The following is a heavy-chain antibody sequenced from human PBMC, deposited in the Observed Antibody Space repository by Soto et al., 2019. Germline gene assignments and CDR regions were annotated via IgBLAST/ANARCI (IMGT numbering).Heavy chain of an antibody. V-gene: IGHV3-33*01. CDR3: ARDRYCSGGSCPPGGWFDP. Sequence: ESGGGVVQPGRSLRLSCAASGFTFSSYGMHWVRQAPGKGLEWVAVIWYDGSNKYYADSVKGRFTISRDNSKNTLYLQMNSLRAEDTAVYYCARDRYCSGGSCPPGGWFDPWGQGTLVTVSS. D-gene: IGHD2-15*01. J-gene: IGHJ5*02. CDR2: IWYDGSNK. CDR1: GFTFSSYG.